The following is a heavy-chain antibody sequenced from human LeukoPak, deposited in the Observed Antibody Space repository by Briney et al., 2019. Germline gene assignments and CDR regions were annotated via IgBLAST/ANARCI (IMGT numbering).Heavy chain of an antibody. CDR2: IYYSGST. Sequence: NPSETLSLTCTVSGGSISSSSDYWGWIRQPPGKGLEWIGSIYYSGSTYYNPSLKSRVTISVDTSKNQFSLRLSSVTAADTAVYYCARQGAGGRAFDIWGQGTMVSVSS. CDR1: GGSISSSSDY. CDR3: ARQGAGGRAFDI. J-gene: IGHJ3*02. D-gene: IGHD1-26*01. V-gene: IGHV4-39*01.